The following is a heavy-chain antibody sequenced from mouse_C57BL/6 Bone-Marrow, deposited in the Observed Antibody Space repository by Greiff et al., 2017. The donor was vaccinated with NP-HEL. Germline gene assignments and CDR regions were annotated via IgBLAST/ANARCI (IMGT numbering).Heavy chain of an antibody. CDR2: IDPSDSYT. Sequence: QVQLKQPGAELVMPGASVKLSCKASGYTFTSYWMHWVKQRPGQGLEWIGEIDPSDSYTNYNPKFKGKSTLTVDKSSSTAYMQLSSLTSEDTAVYYCARESTTVVANDDAMDYWGQGTSVTVSS. V-gene: IGHV1-69*01. D-gene: IGHD1-1*01. CDR3: ARESTTVVANDDAMDY. J-gene: IGHJ4*01. CDR1: GYTFTSYW.